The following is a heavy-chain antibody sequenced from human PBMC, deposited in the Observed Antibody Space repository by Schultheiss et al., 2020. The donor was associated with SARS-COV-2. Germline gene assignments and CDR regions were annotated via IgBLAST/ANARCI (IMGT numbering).Heavy chain of an antibody. CDR2: ISSSSSYI. CDR1: GFTFDDYA. J-gene: IGHJ3*02. D-gene: IGHD1-26*01. V-gene: IGHV3-21*03. Sequence: GGSLRLSCAASGFTFDDYAMHWVRQAPGKGLEWVSSISSSSSYIYYADSVKGRFTISRDNAKNTLYLQMNSLKTEDTAVYYCTTSATARDPPDSGSPAMASQDDAFDIWGQGTMVTVSS. CDR3: TTSATARDPPDSGSPAMASQDDAFDI.